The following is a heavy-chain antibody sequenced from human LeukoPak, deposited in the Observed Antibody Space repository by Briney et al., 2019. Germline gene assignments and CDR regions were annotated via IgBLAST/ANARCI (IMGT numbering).Heavy chain of an antibody. Sequence: ASVKVSCKASGYTFTGYYMHWVRQAPGQGLEWMGWINPNSGGTNYAQKFQGRVTMTRDTSISTAYMELRSLRSDDTAVYYCARGARGYYDSSGYSYYFDYWGQGTLVTVSS. CDR2: INPNSGGT. D-gene: IGHD3-22*01. J-gene: IGHJ4*02. CDR3: ARGARGYYDSSGYSYYFDY. CDR1: GYTFTGYY. V-gene: IGHV1-2*02.